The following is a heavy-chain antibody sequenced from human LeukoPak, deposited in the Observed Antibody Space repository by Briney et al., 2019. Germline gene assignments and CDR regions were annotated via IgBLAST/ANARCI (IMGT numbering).Heavy chain of an antibody. CDR2: ISKDGTIK. D-gene: IGHD3-22*01. CDR1: GLNIRNFA. J-gene: IGHJ4*02. Sequence: PGGSLRLSCAASGLNIRNFAMHWVRQAPGKGLEWLATISKDGTIKNVADPVKGRFTVSRDTSKNTLYLQMNSLRTDDTAFYYCARDYYDHDPLEYWGQGTLVTVSS. V-gene: IGHV3-30*01. CDR3: ARDYYDHDPLEY.